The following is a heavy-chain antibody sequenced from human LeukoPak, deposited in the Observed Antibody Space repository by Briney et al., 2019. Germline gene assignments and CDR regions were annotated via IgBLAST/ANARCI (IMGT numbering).Heavy chain of an antibody. CDR3: ARGRDVGYYFDY. CDR1: GFTFSSYE. V-gene: IGHV3-48*03. CDR2: ISSSGSTI. Sequence: PGRSLRLSCAASGFTFSSYEMNWVREAPGKGLEWVSDISSSGSTIYYADSVKGRFTISRDNAKNSLYLQMNSLRAEDTGVYYCARGRDVGYYFDYWGQGTLVTVSS. J-gene: IGHJ4*02. D-gene: IGHD2-15*01.